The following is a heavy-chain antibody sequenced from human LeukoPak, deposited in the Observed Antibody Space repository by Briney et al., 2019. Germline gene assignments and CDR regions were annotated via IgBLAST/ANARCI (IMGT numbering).Heavy chain of an antibody. CDR1: GGSFSGYY. CDR2: INRSGST. J-gene: IGHJ6*02. D-gene: IGHD5-18*01. Sequence: SETLSLTCAVYGGSFSGYYWSWIRQPLGKGLEWIGEINRSGSTNYNPSLKSRVTISVDTSKNQFSLKLSSVTAADTAVYYCARGRGGYNNYYYYYGMDVWGQGTTVTVSS. V-gene: IGHV4-34*01. CDR3: ARGRGGYNNYYYYYGMDV.